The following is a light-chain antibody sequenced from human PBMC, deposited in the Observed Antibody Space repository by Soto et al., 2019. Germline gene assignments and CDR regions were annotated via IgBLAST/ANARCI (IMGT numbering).Light chain of an antibody. CDR1: QGINDY. V-gene: IGKV1-9*01. CDR3: QQFNTYPLT. CDR2: AAS. J-gene: IGKJ4*01. Sequence: DIQLTQSPSFLSASVGDRVTITCRASQGINDYLAWYQQKPGKAPKLLIYAASTLQSEVPLRFSGSASGTEFTLTISSLQPEDFATYYCQQFNTYPLTFGGGPKVEVK.